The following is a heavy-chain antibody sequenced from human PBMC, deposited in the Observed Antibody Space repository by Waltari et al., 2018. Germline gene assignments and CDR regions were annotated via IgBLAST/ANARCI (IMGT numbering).Heavy chain of an antibody. D-gene: IGHD3-22*01. CDR2: IDWDDDK. CDR1: GFSLSGSQMC. CDR3: VRENRVTMIRGSMDV. V-gene: IGHV2-70*15. J-gene: IGHJ6*02. Sequence: QVTLRESGPALVRPTQTLTLTCTFSGFSLSGSQMCVSWIRQPPGKALEWLASIDWDDDKYYSPSLQTRLTISKDTSKNHVVLTMTDMGLVDTATYYCVRENRVTMIRGSMDVWGQGAMVTVSS.